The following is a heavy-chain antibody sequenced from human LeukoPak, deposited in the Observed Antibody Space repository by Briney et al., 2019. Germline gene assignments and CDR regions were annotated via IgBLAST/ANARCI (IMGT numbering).Heavy chain of an antibody. D-gene: IGHD3-10*01. CDR2: VYYTGRT. CDR1: DGSTTGYY. V-gene: IGHV4-59*08. J-gene: IGHJ3*01. CDR3: ARHLSVSYNAFDL. Sequence: SETLSLTCSVSDGSTTGYYWSWIRQPPGRGLEWIAYVYYTGRTLYNPSLESRVTISVDTSKTQFSLTVTSVTAADTAVYYCARHLSVSYNAFDLWGRGTTVTVSS.